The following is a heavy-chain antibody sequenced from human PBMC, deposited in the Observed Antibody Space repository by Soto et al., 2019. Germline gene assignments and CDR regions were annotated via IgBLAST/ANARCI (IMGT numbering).Heavy chain of an antibody. CDR1: GYTFTSYG. D-gene: IGHD5-12*01. V-gene: IGHV1-18*01. CDR2: ISAYNGNT. Sequence: GASVKVSCKASGYTFTSYGIIWVRQAPGQGLEWMGWISAYNGNTNYAQKLQGRVTMTTDTSTSTAYMELRSLRSDDTAVYYCARLWSKYSGYAPDGYWGQGTLVTVSS. CDR3: ARLWSKYSGYAPDGY. J-gene: IGHJ4*02.